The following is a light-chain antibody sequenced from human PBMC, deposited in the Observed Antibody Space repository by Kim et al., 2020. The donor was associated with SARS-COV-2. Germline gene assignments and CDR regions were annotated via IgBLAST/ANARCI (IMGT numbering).Light chain of an antibody. CDR3: QQLISYPIT. V-gene: IGKV1-13*02. Sequence: ASVGDRVTITCRASQDINNILAWYQQKPGKAPKLLITAASSLESGFPSRFSGSGSGTHFTLTINSLQLEDFATYFCQQLISYPITFGQGTRLEIK. CDR2: AAS. J-gene: IGKJ5*01. CDR1: QDINNI.